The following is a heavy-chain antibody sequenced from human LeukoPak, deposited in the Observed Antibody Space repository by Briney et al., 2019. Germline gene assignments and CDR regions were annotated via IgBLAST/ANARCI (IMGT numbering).Heavy chain of an antibody. J-gene: IGHJ4*02. CDR2: IYHSGST. V-gene: IGHV4-4*02. CDR1: GGSISSSNW. CDR3: ARLSSGWSAFDY. Sequence: SETLSLTCAVSGGSISSSNWWSWVRQPPGKGLEWIGEIYHSGSTNYNPSLKSRVIISVDKSKNQFSLKLSSVTAADTAVYYCARLSSGWSAFDYWGQGTLVTVSS. D-gene: IGHD6-19*01.